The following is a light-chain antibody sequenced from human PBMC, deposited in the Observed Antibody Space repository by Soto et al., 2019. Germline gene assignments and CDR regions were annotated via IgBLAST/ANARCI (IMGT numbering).Light chain of an antibody. V-gene: IGKV3-20*01. CDR3: QQYGDYNSPRYS. CDR2: ATS. J-gene: IGKJ2*03. CDR1: QSVSTEY. Sequence: EIVLTQSPGTLSLSPGDRVTLSCRASQSVSTEYFSWYQQKPGKAPRLLIYATSSRAVGIPDRFSGSGSGTDFTLTISRLEPEDFAMYYCQQYGDYNSPRYSFGQGTRLEI.